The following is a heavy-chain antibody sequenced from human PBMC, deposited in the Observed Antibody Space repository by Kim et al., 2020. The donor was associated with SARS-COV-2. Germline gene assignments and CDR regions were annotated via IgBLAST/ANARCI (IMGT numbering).Heavy chain of an antibody. CDR1: GFTFSSYG. CDR2: ISYDGSNK. J-gene: IGHJ6*01. D-gene: IGHD6-13*01. CDR3: AKDRKVGSSWYRFDYYY. V-gene: IGHV3-30*18. Sequence: GGSLRLSCAASGFTFSSYGMHWVRQAPGKGLEWVAVISYDGSNKYYADSVKGRFTISRDNSKNTLYLQMNSLRAEDTAVYYCAKDRKVGSSWYRFDYYY.